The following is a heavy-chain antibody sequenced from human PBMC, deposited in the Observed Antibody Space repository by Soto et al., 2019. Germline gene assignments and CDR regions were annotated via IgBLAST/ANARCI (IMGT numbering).Heavy chain of an antibody. D-gene: IGHD3-9*01. CDR1: GFTFGDYA. J-gene: IGHJ4*02. CDR2: IRSKAYGGTR. Sequence: PGGSLRLSCAASGFTFGDYAMGWFRQAPGKGLEWLGFIRSKAYGGTREYAASVKGRFIIARDDSESIAYLQMNSLKTENTAVYYCTRDPYDVLTGYYSANWGQGTLVTVSS. CDR3: TRDPYDVLTGYYSAN. V-gene: IGHV3-49*03.